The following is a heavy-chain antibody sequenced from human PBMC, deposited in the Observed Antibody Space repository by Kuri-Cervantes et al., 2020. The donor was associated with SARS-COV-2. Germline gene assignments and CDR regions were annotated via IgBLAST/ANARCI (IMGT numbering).Heavy chain of an antibody. D-gene: IGHD3-10*01. J-gene: IGHJ4*02. Sequence: LSLTCAASGFSFSNYAMSWVRQAPGRGLEWVAVVYSSDARTYYADSAKGRFSISRDNSKNTVYLQMNSLRAEDTAVYYCAKEGFFYGSGRHFDYWGQGTLVTVSS. CDR1: GFSFSNYA. V-gene: IGHV3-23*03. CDR3: AKEGFFYGSGRHFDY. CDR2: VYSSDART.